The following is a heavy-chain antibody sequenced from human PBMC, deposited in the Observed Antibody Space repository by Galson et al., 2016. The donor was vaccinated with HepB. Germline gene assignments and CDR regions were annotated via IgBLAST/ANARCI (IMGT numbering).Heavy chain of an antibody. J-gene: IGHJ4*01. V-gene: IGHV4-39*01. Sequence: ETLSLTCSVSGDSISSSRHYWGWIRQPPGKGLEWIGNIYYSGSTYYNPSLKSRVTISVDTSKDQFSLKLSAVTAADTAVYYCARQTTVVMEDFDYWGQGTLVTVSS. CDR1: GDSISSSRHY. D-gene: IGHD4-23*01. CDR3: ARQTTVVMEDFDY. CDR2: IYYSGST.